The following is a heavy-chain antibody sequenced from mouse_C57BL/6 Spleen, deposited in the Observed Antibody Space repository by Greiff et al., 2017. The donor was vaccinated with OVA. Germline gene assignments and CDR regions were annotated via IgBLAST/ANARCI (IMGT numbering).Heavy chain of an antibody. J-gene: IGHJ1*03. V-gene: IGHV1-81*01. CDR1: GYTFTSYG. CDR2: IYPTSGNT. Sequence: QVQLQQSGAELARPGASVKLSCKASGYTFTSYGISWVKQRTGQGLEWIGEIYPTSGNTYYNEKFKGKATLTADKSSSTAYMELRSLTSEDSAVYFCARGDPDWYFDVWGTGTTVTVSS. D-gene: IGHD3-3*01. CDR3: ARGDPDWYFDV.